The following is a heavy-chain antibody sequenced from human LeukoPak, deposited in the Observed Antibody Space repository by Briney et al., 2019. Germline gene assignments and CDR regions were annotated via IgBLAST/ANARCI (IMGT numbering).Heavy chain of an antibody. Sequence: SVKVSCKASGGTFSSYTISWLRQAPGQGLEWMGRIIPILGIANYAQKFQGRGTITADKSTSTAYMELSSLRSEDTAVYYCARDPRTTRDWEDWGQGTLVTVSS. V-gene: IGHV1-69*04. J-gene: IGHJ4*02. CDR2: IIPILGIA. CDR3: ARDPRTTRDWED. D-gene: IGHD2/OR15-2a*01. CDR1: GGTFSSYT.